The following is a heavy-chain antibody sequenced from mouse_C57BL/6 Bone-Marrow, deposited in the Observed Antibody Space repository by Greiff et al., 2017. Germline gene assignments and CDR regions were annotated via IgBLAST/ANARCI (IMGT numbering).Heavy chain of an antibody. D-gene: IGHD2-3*01. CDR3: AIIYDGSYYYAMDY. V-gene: IGHV5-17*01. J-gene: IGHJ4*01. CDR2: ISSGSSTI. Sequence: EVMLVESGGGLVKPGGSLKLSCAASGFTFSDYGMHWVRQAPEKGLEWVAYISSGSSTIYYADTLKGRFTISRDNAKNTLFLQMTSLRSEDTAMYYCAIIYDGSYYYAMDYWGQGTSVTVSS. CDR1: GFTFSDYG.